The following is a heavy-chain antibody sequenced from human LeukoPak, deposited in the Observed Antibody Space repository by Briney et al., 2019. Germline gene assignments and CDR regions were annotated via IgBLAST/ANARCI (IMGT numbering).Heavy chain of an antibody. D-gene: IGHD6-13*01. J-gene: IGHJ6*02. CDR3: AIHVLVGIAAAGTDGMDV. V-gene: IGHV5-51*01. CDR2: IYPGDSDT. Sequence: GEFLKISCKGSGYSFTSYWIGWVRQMPGEGLEWMGIIYPGDSDTRYIPSFQGQVTISADKSISTAYLQWSSLKASDTAMYYCAIHVLVGIAAAGTDGMDVWGQGTTVTVSS. CDR1: GYSFTSYW.